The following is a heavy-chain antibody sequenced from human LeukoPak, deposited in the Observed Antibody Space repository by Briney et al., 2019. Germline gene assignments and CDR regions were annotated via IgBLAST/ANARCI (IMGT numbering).Heavy chain of an antibody. CDR3: ARYYYDSSGGFIFNY. Sequence: SETLSLTCTVSGYSISSGYYWGWIRQPPGKGLEWIGSIYHSGRTFYNPSLKSRVTISVDTSKNQFSLKLTSVTAADTAVYYCARYYYDSSGGFIFNYWGQGTLVTVSS. CDR2: IYHSGRT. D-gene: IGHD3-22*01. J-gene: IGHJ4*02. V-gene: IGHV4-38-2*02. CDR1: GYSISSGYY.